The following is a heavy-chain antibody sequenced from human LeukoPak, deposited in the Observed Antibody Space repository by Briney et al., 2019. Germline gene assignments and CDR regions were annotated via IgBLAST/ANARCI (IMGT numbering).Heavy chain of an antibody. CDR2: ISSSSSYI. CDR3: ARESFGHIAASGDY. CDR1: GFTFDDYA. V-gene: IGHV3-21*01. J-gene: IGHJ4*02. D-gene: IGHD6-13*01. Sequence: TGGSLRLSCAASGFTFDDYAMHWVRQAPGKGLEWVSSISSSSSYIYYADSVKGRFTISRDNAKNSLYLQMTSLRAEDTAVYYCARESFGHIAASGDYWGQGTLVTVPS.